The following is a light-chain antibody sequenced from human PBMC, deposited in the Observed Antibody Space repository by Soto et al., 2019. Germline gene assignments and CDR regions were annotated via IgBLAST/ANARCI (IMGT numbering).Light chain of an antibody. CDR2: GAS. J-gene: IGKJ1*01. CDR1: QNVNNW. V-gene: IGKV3-20*01. CDR3: QQYGSSPRT. Sequence: EIVLTQSPNTLSLSPGERATLSCRASQNVNNWLAWYQQKPGQAPRLLIYGASSRATGIPDRFSGSGSGTDFTLTISRLEPEDFAVYYCQQYGSSPRTFGQGTKVDIK.